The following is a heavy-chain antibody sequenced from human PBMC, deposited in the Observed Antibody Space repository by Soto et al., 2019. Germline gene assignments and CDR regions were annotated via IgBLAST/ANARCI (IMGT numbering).Heavy chain of an antibody. J-gene: IGHJ4*02. CDR1: GESFSVQY. CDR3: ARRYGPGVDY. D-gene: IGHD4-17*01. CDR2: INRNGRA. V-gene: IGHV4-34*01. Sequence: SDTLSLTCAVYGESFSVQYWSWIRQPPGEGLEWIGEINRNGRANYNPSLKSRVAISVDTSKNQFSLKLSSVTAADTAVYYCARRYGPGVDYWGQGTLVTVSS.